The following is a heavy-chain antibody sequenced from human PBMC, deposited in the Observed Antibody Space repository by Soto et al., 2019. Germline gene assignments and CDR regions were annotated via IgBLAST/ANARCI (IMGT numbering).Heavy chain of an antibody. J-gene: IGHJ2*01. V-gene: IGHV2-26*02. D-gene: IGHD1-26*01. Sequence: QVTLKESGPVLVKPTETLTLTCNVSGFSLSNVRMGVSWIRQPPGKALEWLASIFSKDERAYSRSLNIRLYISKDTSKGQVVLSMTNMDPLDTATSYCARISRERSWFFDLWGRGTLVTVSA. CDR3: ARISRERSWFFDL. CDR1: GFSLSNVRMG. CDR2: IFSKDER.